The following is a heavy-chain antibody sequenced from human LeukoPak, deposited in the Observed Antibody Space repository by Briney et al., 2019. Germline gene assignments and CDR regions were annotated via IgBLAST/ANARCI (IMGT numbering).Heavy chain of an antibody. CDR3: AAPVVVTATDAFDV. J-gene: IGHJ3*01. V-gene: IGHV3-7*01. CDR1: GFTFSRYW. Sequence: GGSLRLSCAASGFTFSRYWMSWVRQAPGKGLQWVANIKQDGSEKYYVDSVKGRFTISRDNAKNSLYLQMNSLRAEDTAVYYCAAPVVVTATDAFDVWGQGTMLTVSS. D-gene: IGHD2-21*02. CDR2: IKQDGSEK.